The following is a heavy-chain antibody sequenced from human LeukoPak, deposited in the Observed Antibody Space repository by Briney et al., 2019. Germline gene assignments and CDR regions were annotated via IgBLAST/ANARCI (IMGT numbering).Heavy chain of an antibody. CDR1: GFIFTDYS. CDR2: IDKTSSNI. V-gene: IGHV3-48*01. D-gene: IGHD7-27*01. CDR3: ARESYWGSSAKGFDY. J-gene: IGHJ4*02. Sequence: GGSLRLSCAASGFIFTDYSINWVRQAPGKGLEWISYIDKTSSNIYYVDSVKGRFTISRDNAKNSLYLQMNSLRAEDTAVYYCARESYWGSSAKGFDYWGQGTLVTVSS.